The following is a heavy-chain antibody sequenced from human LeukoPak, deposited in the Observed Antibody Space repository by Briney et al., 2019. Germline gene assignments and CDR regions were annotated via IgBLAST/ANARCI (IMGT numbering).Heavy chain of an antibody. CDR3: AREGPMGIPEDH. CDR2: ISYDGSNK. Sequence: GSLRLSCAASGFTFSSYGMHWVRQAPGKGLEWVAVISYDGSNKYYADSVKGRFTISRDNSKNTLYLQMNSLRAEDTAVYYCAREGPMGIPEDHWGQGTLVTVSS. CDR1: GFTFSSYG. J-gene: IGHJ4*02. D-gene: IGHD7-27*01. V-gene: IGHV3-30*03.